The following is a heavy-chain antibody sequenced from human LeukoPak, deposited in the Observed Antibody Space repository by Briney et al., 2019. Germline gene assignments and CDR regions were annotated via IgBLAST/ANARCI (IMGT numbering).Heavy chain of an antibody. CDR1: GFTFGDYW. CDR3: ARRASITEGVDY. Sequence: GGSLRLSCVASGFTFGDYWMHWVRQAPGKGLVWVSRVNSGGSITTYADSVKGRFTISRDNAKSTLYLQMHSLRAEDTAVYYCARRASITEGVDYWGQGTLVTVSS. D-gene: IGHD1-20*01. V-gene: IGHV3-74*01. J-gene: IGHJ4*02. CDR2: VNSGGSIT.